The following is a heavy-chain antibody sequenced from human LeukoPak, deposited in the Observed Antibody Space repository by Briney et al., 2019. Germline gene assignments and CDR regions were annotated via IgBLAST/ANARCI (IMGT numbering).Heavy chain of an antibody. CDR1: GGSFSGYY. J-gene: IGHJ3*02. CDR3: ARPPSCSSTSCYDAFDI. Sequence: SETLSLTCAVYGGSFSGYYWSWIRQPPGKGLEWIGEINHSGSTNYNPSLKSRVTISVDTSKNQFSLKLSSVTAADTAVYYCARPPSCSSTSCYDAFDIWGQGTMVTVSS. V-gene: IGHV4-34*01. CDR2: INHSGST. D-gene: IGHD2-2*01.